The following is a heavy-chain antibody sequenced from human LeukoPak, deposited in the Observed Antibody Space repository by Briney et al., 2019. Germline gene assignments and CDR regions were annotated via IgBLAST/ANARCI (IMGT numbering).Heavy chain of an antibody. CDR1: GYSISSGYY. D-gene: IGHD2-15*01. V-gene: IGHV4-38-2*01. J-gene: IGHJ4*02. CDR2: IYHSGST. CDR3: ARVACSGGSCYHSLDY. Sequence: SETLSLTCAVSGYSISSGYYWGWTRQPPGKGLEWIGSIYHSGSTYYNPSLKSRVTISVDTSKNQFSLKLSSVTAADTAVYYCARVACSGGSCYHSLDYWGQGTLVTVSS.